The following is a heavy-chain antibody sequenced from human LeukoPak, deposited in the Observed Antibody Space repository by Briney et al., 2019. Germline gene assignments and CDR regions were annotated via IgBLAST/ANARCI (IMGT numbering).Heavy chain of an antibody. Sequence: ASMKVSCKASGYTFRNYGISWVRQAPGQGLEWMGWIRTDNGNTDYAENFQGRVTMTTDTSKNTVYMQLRSLRSGDTAVYYCAREQYYDFWSGSWDYWGQGTLVTVSS. J-gene: IGHJ4*02. CDR1: GYTFRNYG. V-gene: IGHV1-18*01. CDR3: AREQYYDFWSGSWDY. D-gene: IGHD3-3*01. CDR2: IRTDNGNT.